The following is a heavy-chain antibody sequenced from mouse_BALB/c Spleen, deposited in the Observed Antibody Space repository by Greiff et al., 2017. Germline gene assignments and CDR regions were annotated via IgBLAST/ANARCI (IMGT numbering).Heavy chain of an antibody. D-gene: IGHD1-1*01. J-gene: IGHJ3*01. CDR3: ARDYYGSSYFAD. V-gene: IGHV1S137*01. Sequence: QVQLQQSGAALVRPGVSLKISCKGSGYTFTDYAMHWVKQSHAKSLEWIGVISTYYGYASYNQKFKGKATMTVDKSSSTAYMELARLTSEDSAIYYCARDYYGSSYFADWGQGTLVTVSA. CDR2: ISTYYGYA. CDR1: GYTFTDYA.